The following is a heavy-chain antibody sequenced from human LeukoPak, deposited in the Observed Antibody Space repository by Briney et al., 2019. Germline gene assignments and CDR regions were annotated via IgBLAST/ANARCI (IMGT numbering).Heavy chain of an antibody. CDR2: IYYSGST. D-gene: IGHD3-22*01. Sequence: SETLSLTCTVSGGSISSYYWSWIRQPPGKGLEWIGYIYYSGSTNYNPSLKSRVTISVDTSKNQFSLKLSSVTAADTAVYYCARRRYYYDSSGSVFDYWGQGTLVTVSS. V-gene: IGHV4-59*12. CDR3: ARRRYYYDSSGSVFDY. CDR1: GGSISSYY. J-gene: IGHJ4*02.